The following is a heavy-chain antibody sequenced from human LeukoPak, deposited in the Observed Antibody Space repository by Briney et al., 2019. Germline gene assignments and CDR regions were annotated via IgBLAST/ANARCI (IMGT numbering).Heavy chain of an antibody. CDR3: AKNGRIVVVPVYFDY. V-gene: IGHV3-21*04. D-gene: IGHD2-2*01. Sequence: GGSLRLSCAASGFTFSSYSMNWVRQAPGKGLEWVSSISSSSSYIYYADSVKGRFTISRDNAKNSLYLQMNSLRAEDTVVYYCAKNGRIVVVPVYFDYWGQGTLVTVSS. CDR2: ISSSSSYI. CDR1: GFTFSSYS. J-gene: IGHJ4*02.